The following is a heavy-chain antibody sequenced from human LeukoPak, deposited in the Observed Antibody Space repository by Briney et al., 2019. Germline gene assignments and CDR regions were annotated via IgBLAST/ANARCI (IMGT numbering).Heavy chain of an antibody. CDR3: ARRGAAAVSY. D-gene: IGHD6-13*01. CDR2: INHSGST. Sequence: SETLSLTCAVYGGTFSGYYWSWIRQPPGKGLEWIGEINHSGSTNYNPSLKSRVTISVDTSKNQFSLKLSSVTAADTAVYYCARRGAAAVSYWGQGTLVTVSS. J-gene: IGHJ4*02. V-gene: IGHV4-34*01. CDR1: GGTFSGYY.